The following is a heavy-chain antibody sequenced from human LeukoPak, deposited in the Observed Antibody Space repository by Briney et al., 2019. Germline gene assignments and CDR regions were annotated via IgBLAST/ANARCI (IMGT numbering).Heavy chain of an antibody. CDR3: ARVWGCTNGVCYKVPYFDL. CDR1: GWSFSGYY. Sequence: ETLSLTCAVYGWSFSGYYWSWIRQPPGKGLEWISSISSSSSYIYYADSVKGRFTISRDNAKNSLYLQMNSLRAEDTAVYYCARVWGCTNGVCYKVPYFDLWGRGTLVTVSS. J-gene: IGHJ2*01. V-gene: IGHV3-21*01. D-gene: IGHD2-8*01. CDR2: ISSSSSYI.